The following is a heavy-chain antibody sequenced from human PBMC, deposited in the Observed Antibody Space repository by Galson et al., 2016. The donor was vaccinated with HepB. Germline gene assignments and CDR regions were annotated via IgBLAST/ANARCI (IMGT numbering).Heavy chain of an antibody. CDR2: IKDDGSER. D-gene: IGHD1-26*01. V-gene: IGHV3-7*03. Sequence: SLRLSCAASGFTFSGYWMTWVRQPPGKGLEWVANIKDDGSERYYVDSGKGRFTISRDNTKNLLYLQMSGLRAEDTAVYYCGRDDNTGSPNWLAPWGQGTLVTVSS. CDR3: GRDDNTGSPNWLAP. J-gene: IGHJ5*02. CDR1: GFTFSGYW.